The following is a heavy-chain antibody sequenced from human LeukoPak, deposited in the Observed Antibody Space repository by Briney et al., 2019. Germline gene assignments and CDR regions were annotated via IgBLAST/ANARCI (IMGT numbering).Heavy chain of an antibody. V-gene: IGHV4-59*01. CDR3: ARAPTLGWGELLARLYFDY. Sequence: SSETLSLTCTVSGGSISSYYWSWIRQPPGKGLEWIGYIYYSGSTNYNPSLKSRVTISVDTSKNQFSLKLSSVTAADTAVYYCARAPTLGWGELLARLYFDYWGQGTLVTVSS. D-gene: IGHD3-16*01. CDR1: GGSISSYY. J-gene: IGHJ4*02. CDR2: IYYSGST.